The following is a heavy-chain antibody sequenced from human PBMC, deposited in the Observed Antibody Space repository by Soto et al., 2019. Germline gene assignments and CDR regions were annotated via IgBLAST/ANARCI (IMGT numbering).Heavy chain of an antibody. V-gene: IGHV4-31*03. Sequence: SETLSLTCSVSGASIRSGGYYWSWLRQSPGKGLEWIGHIYYTGSTFYSPSLKSRLTLTLDPPKNQFALDLNSVTTAATAIDYWARIEMASIKWGRGTLVTVSS. CDR3: ARIEMASIK. D-gene: IGHD5-12*01. CDR1: GASIRSGGYY. J-gene: IGHJ4*02. CDR2: IYYTGST.